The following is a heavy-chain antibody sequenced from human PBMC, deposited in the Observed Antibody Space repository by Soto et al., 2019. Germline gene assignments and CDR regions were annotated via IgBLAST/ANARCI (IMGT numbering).Heavy chain of an antibody. CDR2: IIPIFGTA. CDR1: GGTFSSYA. V-gene: IGHV1-69*13. J-gene: IGHJ4*02. Sequence: GASVKVSCKASGGTFSSYAISWVRQAPGQGLEWMGGIIPIFGTANYAQKFQGRVTITADESTSTAYMELSSLRSEDTAVYYCARGGVDYYDSSGYSKHFDYWGQGTLVTVSS. CDR3: ARGGVDYYDSSGYSKHFDY. D-gene: IGHD3-22*01.